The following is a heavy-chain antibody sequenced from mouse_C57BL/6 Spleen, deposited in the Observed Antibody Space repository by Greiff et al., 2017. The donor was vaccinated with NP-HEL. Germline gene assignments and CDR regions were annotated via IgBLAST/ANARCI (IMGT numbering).Heavy chain of an antibody. Sequence: EVKLVESEGGLVQPGSSMKLSCTASGFTFSDYYMAWVRQVPEKGLEWVANINYDGSSTYYLDSLKSRFIISRDNAKNILYLQMSSLKSEDTATYYCARDRGYDGGYYFDYWGQGTTLTVSS. CDR1: GFTFSDYY. J-gene: IGHJ2*01. CDR3: ARDRGYDGGYYFDY. D-gene: IGHD2-2*01. V-gene: IGHV5-16*01. CDR2: INYDGSST.